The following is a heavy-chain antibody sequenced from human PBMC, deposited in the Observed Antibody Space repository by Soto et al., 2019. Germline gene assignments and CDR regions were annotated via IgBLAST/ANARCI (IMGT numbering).Heavy chain of an antibody. J-gene: IGHJ4*02. Sequence: GGSLRLSCAASGFTFSSYAMSWVRQAPGKGLEWVSAISGSGGSTDYVDSVKGRFTISRDNSKNTLYLQMNSLRAEDTAVYYCAKLHAYSDGPGAYCDYCGQGTMGTVSA. CDR2: ISGSGGST. CDR3: AKLHAYSDGPGAYCDY. CDR1: GFTFSSYA. V-gene: IGHV3-23*01. D-gene: IGHD5-18*01.